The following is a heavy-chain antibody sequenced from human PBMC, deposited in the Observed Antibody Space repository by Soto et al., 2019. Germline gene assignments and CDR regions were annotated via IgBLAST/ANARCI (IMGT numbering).Heavy chain of an antibody. CDR3: ARGRSVVEEGSYYYGMDV. V-gene: IGHV4-34*01. CDR1: GGSFSGYY. CDR2: INHSGST. D-gene: IGHD2-2*01. J-gene: IGHJ6*02. Sequence: SETLSLTCAVYGGSFSGYYWSWIRQPPGKGLEWIGEINHSGSTNYNPSLKSRVTISVDTSKNQFSLKLSSVTAADTAVYYCARGRSVVEEGSYYYGMDVWGQGTTVTVSS.